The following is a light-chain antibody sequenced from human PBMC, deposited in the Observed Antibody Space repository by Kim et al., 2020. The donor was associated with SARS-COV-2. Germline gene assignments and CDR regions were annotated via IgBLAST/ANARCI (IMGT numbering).Light chain of an antibody. Sequence: SASVGDRVTITCRTSQGISGYLAWFQQQPGKAPKLLIYAASTLQSGVPSRFSGSGSGTEFTVTIGSLQPEDFATYYCQQLNSYPPTFGQGTKLEI. J-gene: IGKJ2*01. CDR3: QQLNSYPPT. CDR2: AAS. V-gene: IGKV1-9*01. CDR1: QGISGY.